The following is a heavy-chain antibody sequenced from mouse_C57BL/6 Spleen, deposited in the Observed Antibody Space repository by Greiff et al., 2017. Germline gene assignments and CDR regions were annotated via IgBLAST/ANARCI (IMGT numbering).Heavy chain of an antibody. D-gene: IGHD1-1*01. CDR1: GYTFTSYW. Sequence: QVQLQQPGAELVMPGASVKLSCKASGYTFTSYWMHWVKQRPGQGLEWIGEIDPSDSYTNYNQQFKGKSTLTVDKSSSTAYMQLSSLTSEDSAVYYCARSRGSSYRDCWGQGTSVTVSS. V-gene: IGHV1-69*01. J-gene: IGHJ4*01. CDR3: ARSRGSSYRDC. CDR2: IDPSDSYT.